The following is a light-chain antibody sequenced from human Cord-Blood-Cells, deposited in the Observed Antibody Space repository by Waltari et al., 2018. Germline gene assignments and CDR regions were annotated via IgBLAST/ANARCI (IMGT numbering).Light chain of an antibody. J-gene: IGLJ1*01. V-gene: IGLV2-23*01. CDR3: CSYAGSTTYV. CDR2: EGS. Sequence: QSALTQPASVSGSPGQSITISCTGTSSDVGSYNLVSWYQQHPGKAPKLRSYEGSKRPSGVCNRLAGSKSGTTASLTTSGVQAEDEADYYCCSYAGSTTYVCGTGTKVTVL. CDR1: SSDVGSYNL.